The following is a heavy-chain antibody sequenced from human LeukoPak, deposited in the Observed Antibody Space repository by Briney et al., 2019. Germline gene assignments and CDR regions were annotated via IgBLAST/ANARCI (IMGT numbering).Heavy chain of an antibody. D-gene: IGHD3-10*01. CDR1: GGSISSGGYY. V-gene: IGHV4-31*03. J-gene: IGHJ6*02. Sequence: KASETLSLTCTVSGGSISSGGYYWSWIRQHPGKGLEWIGYIYYSGSTYYNPSLKSRVTISVDTSKNQFSLKLSSVTAADTAVYYCARYGTGTMVRGVIITKTLYYYYGMDVWGQGTTVTVSS. CDR2: IYYSGST. CDR3: ARYGTGTMVRGVIITKTLYYYYGMDV.